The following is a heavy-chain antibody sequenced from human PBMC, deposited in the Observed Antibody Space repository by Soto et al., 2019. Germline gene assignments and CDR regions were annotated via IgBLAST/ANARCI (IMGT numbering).Heavy chain of an antibody. D-gene: IGHD2-8*01. Sequence: LSLTCTASGFTVSNNYMTWVRQAPGKGLEWVSNMYSGGGTYYTDSVKGRFTISRDSSTNTLYLQMDNVRAEDTAVYYCARDPGVNWAWGKGTTVTVSS. J-gene: IGHJ6*04. CDR3: ARDPGVNWA. V-gene: IGHV3-66*01. CDR2: MYSGGGT. CDR1: GFTVSNNY.